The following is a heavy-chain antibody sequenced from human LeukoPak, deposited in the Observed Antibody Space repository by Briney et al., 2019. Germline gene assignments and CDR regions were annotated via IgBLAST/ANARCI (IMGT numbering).Heavy chain of an antibody. CDR3: ARDILTGYYWNHFDY. Sequence: PGGSLRLSGAASGFTFSSYAMHWVRQAPGKGLEWVAVISYDGSNKYYADSVKGRFTISRDNSENTLYLQMNSLRAEDTAVYYCARDILTGYYWNHFDYWGQGTLVTVSS. V-gene: IGHV3-30*01. J-gene: IGHJ4*02. D-gene: IGHD3-9*01. CDR1: GFTFSSYA. CDR2: ISYDGSNK.